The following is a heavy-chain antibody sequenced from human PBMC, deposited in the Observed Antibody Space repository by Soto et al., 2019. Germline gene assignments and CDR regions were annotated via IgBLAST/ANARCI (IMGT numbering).Heavy chain of an antibody. V-gene: IGHV4-34*01. CDR2: INHVGGT. CDR3: VRIRYQLPSSVLWLDP. Sequence: TLSLTCAVYGGFLSESYWTWIRQPPGKGLEWIGEINHVGGTNYNPSLKSRVTMSVDTSQNQFSLRLISVTAADTAMYFCVRIRYQLPSSVLWLDPWGQGTSVTVSS. CDR1: GGFLSESY. D-gene: IGHD3-16*01. J-gene: IGHJ5*02.